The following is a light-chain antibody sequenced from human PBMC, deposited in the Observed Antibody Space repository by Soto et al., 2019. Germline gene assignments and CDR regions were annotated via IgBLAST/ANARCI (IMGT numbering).Light chain of an antibody. CDR1: QSISSW. Sequence: DIQVTQSPSTLSASVGDRVTITCRASQSISSWLAWYQQKPGKAPKLLIYDASSLESGVPSRFSGSGSGTEFTLTISSLQPDDFATYYCQQYNSYSLWTFXQGTKVDIK. CDR2: DAS. V-gene: IGKV1-5*01. CDR3: QQYNSYSLWT. J-gene: IGKJ1*01.